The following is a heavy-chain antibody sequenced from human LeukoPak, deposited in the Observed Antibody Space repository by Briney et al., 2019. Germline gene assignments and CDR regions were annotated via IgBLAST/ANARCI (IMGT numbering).Heavy chain of an antibody. J-gene: IGHJ4*02. V-gene: IGHV3-30*02. Sequence: GGSLRLSCGASGFIFSNYGINWLRQAPGKGLEWVAFIRFDGRNKYYADSVKGRFTISRDESKSTVYLQMDSLRAEDTAVYYCAKFGRDRGDDYWGQGTLVTVSS. CDR3: AKFGRDRGDDY. CDR1: GFIFSNYG. CDR2: IRFDGRNK. D-gene: IGHD3-10*01.